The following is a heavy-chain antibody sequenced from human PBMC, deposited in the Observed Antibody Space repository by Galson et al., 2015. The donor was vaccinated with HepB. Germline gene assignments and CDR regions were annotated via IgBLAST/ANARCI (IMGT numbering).Heavy chain of an antibody. J-gene: IGHJ6*03. D-gene: IGHD6-19*01. V-gene: IGHV6-1*01. CDR2: TYYRSKWYN. Sequence: CAISGDSVSSNSAAWNWIRQSPSRGLEWLGRTYYRSKWYNDYAVSVKSRITINPDTSKNQFSLQLNSVTPEDTAVYYCARDIVQGSGWSHYYYYMNVWGKGTTVTVSS. CDR3: ARDIVQGSGWSHYYYYMNV. CDR1: GDSVSSNSAA.